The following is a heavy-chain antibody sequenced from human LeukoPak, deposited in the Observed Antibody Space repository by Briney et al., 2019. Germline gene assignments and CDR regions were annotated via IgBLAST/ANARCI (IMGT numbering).Heavy chain of an antibody. J-gene: IGHJ4*02. Sequence: SETLSLTCAVYGGSFSGYYWSWIRQPPGKGLEWIGEINHSGSTNYNPSLKSRVTISVDTSKSQFSLKLSSVTAADTAVYYCASGPSRYYYDSSGYYSWGQGTLVTVSS. V-gene: IGHV4-34*01. CDR2: INHSGST. D-gene: IGHD3-22*01. CDR3: ASGPSRYYYDSSGYYS. CDR1: GGSFSGYY.